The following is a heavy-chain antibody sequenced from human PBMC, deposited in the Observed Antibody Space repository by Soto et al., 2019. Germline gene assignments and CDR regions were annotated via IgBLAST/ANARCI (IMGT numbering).Heavy chain of an antibody. D-gene: IGHD2-2*01. CDR2: INPNSGGT. J-gene: IGHJ5*02. Sequence: GASVKVSCKASGYTFTGYYMHWVRQAPGQGLEWMGWINPNSGGTNYAQKFQGWVTMTRDTSISTAYMELSRLRSDDTAVYYCARGAGDIVVVPAAMGSIYSSSLPRSTSRFDPWGQGTLVTVSS. CDR1: GYTFTGYY. CDR3: ARGAGDIVVVPAAMGSIYSSSLPRSTSRFDP. V-gene: IGHV1-2*04.